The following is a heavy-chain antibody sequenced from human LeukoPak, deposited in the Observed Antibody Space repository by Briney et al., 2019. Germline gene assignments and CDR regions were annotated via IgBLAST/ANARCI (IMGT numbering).Heavy chain of an antibody. D-gene: IGHD6-13*01. CDR1: GGSFSRYY. J-gene: IGHJ5*02. CDR2: INHSGSA. CDR3: ARLTYSNNWYFRRGLDNWFDP. V-gene: IGHV4-34*01. Sequence: SETLSLTCAVSGGSFSRYYWTWIRQPPGKGLEWIGEINHSGSANYNPSLTSRVTISVDASKSQFSLRLSSVTAADTAGYFCARLTYSNNWYFRRGLDNWFDPWGQGTLVTVSP.